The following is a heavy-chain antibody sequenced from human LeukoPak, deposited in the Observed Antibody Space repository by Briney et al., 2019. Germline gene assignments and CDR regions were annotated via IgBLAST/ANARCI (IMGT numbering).Heavy chain of an antibody. CDR3: VRDSLYYDSGNYYTHFEY. D-gene: IGHD3-22*01. V-gene: IGHV4-4*07. J-gene: IGHJ4*02. Sequence: SETLSLTCTVSGGSISNYYWSWIRQPAGKGLEWIGRIYTSGSTTYNPSLKSRVTMSVDTSKNQFSLKLSFVTAADTAVYYCVRDSLYYDSGNYYTHFEYWGQGILVTVSS. CDR2: IYTSGST. CDR1: GGSISNYY.